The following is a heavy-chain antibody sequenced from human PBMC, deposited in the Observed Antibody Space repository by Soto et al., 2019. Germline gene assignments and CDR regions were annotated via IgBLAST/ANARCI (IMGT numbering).Heavy chain of an antibody. CDR1: GYTFTNYY. D-gene: IGHD5-12*01. J-gene: IGHJ4*02. V-gene: IGHV1-46*01. CDR2: IIPSGGST. Sequence: ASVKVSCKASGYTFTNYYMHWVRQAPGQGLEWIGRIIPSGGSTHYAQKFQDRVIMTRDTSTSTVYMELNSLRSEDSAVYYCARGGQELATIGSFDYCGQGTLVAIYS. CDR3: ARGGQELATIGSFDY.